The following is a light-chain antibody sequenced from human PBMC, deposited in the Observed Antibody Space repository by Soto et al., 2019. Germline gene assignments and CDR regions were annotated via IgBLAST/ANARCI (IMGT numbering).Light chain of an antibody. Sequence: DIQMTQSPSTLSASVGDRVIITCRASQSISSWLAWYQQKPGKAPNLLIYDASSLESGVPSRFSGSGSGTEFTLTISSLEPEDFAVYYCQQRSDWLLTFGGGTKVEIK. CDR2: DAS. CDR1: QSISSW. CDR3: QQRSDWLLT. J-gene: IGKJ4*01. V-gene: IGKV1-5*01.